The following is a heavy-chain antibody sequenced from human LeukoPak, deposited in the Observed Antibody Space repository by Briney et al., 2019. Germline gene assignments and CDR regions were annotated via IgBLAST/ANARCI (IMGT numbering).Heavy chain of an antibody. Sequence: ASVKVSCKASGYTFTGYYMHWVRQAPGQGLEWMGWINTNTGNPTYAQGFTGRFVFSLDTSVSTAYLQISSLKAEDTAVYYCADRAYDAFDIWGQGTMVTVSS. CDR3: ADRAYDAFDI. V-gene: IGHV7-4-1*02. J-gene: IGHJ3*02. CDR2: INTNTGNP. D-gene: IGHD1-14*01. CDR1: GYTFTGYY.